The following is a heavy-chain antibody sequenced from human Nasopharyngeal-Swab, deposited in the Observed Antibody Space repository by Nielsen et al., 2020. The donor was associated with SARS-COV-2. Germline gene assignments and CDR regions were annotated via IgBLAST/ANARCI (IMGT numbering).Heavy chain of an antibody. J-gene: IGHJ6*03. CDR1: GFTFSSHA. CDR2: IDNNGGAT. Sequence: GESLKISCVASGFTFSSHAMSWIRQAPGKGLEFVSAIDNNGGATYYADSVKGRFTISRDNSKSTLYLQLSSLRGDDTAVYYCVKAWRYIYPSYMDAWGKGTTIIVSS. V-gene: IGHV3-64D*06. D-gene: IGHD3-3*01. CDR3: VKAWRYIYPSYMDA.